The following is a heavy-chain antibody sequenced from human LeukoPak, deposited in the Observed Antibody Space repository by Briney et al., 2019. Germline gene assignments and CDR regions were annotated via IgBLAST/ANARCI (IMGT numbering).Heavy chain of an antibody. V-gene: IGHV3-74*01. Sequence: GGSLRLSCAASGFNFSSYWMHWVRQAPGKGLVWISRINYDGTTTSYADSVKGRFTISRDNSKNSLYLQMNSLRTEDTALYYCAKDRRGGYYYFDYWGQGTLVTVSS. D-gene: IGHD2-21*01. J-gene: IGHJ4*02. CDR3: AKDRRGGYYYFDY. CDR2: INYDGTTT. CDR1: GFNFSSYW.